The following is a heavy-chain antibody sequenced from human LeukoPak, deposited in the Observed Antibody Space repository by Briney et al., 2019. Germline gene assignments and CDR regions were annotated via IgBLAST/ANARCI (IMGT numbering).Heavy chain of an antibody. D-gene: IGHD3-22*01. V-gene: IGHV6-1*01. CDR1: GDSVSSNSAA. CDR3: ARGGPVGYDSSGLAYFDY. J-gene: IGHJ4*02. Sequence: SQTLSLTCAISGDSVSSNSAAWNWIRQSPSRGLEWLGRTYYRSKWYNDYAVSVKSRITINPDTSKNQFSLQLNSVTPEDTAVYYCARGGPVGYDSSGLAYFDYWGQGTRVTVSS. CDR2: TYYRSKWYN.